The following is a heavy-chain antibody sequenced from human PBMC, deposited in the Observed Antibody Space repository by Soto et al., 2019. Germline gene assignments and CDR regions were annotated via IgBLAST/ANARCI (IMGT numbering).Heavy chain of an antibody. J-gene: IGHJ6*02. CDR3: AKSTGGTANGMGV. Sequence: EVHVGESGGGLVQPGRSLRLSCAASGFSFGDYAMHWVRQAQGKGREWVSGTSWNSGTIGYPDSVKGRFTISRDNAKNSLYLQMDSLRAEDTSLYYCAKSTGGTANGMGVWGQGTTVTVSS. D-gene: IGHD2-8*02. CDR1: GFSFGDYA. V-gene: IGHV3-9*01. CDR2: TSWNSGTI.